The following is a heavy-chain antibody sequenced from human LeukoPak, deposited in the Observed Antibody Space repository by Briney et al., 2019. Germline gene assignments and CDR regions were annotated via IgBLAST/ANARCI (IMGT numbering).Heavy chain of an antibody. CDR3: ARTHAVAATPICI. V-gene: IGHV3-66*01. Sequence: GRSLRLSCAVSGFTVSFKYMTWVRQVPGNGLEWVSVIYSVGSTYYADSVKGRFTISRDNSKDTLYLQMNSLRAEDAAVYYCARTHAVAATPICIWGRGTVVTVSS. CDR1: GFTVSFKY. D-gene: IGHD2-15*01. CDR2: IYSVGST. J-gene: IGHJ3*02.